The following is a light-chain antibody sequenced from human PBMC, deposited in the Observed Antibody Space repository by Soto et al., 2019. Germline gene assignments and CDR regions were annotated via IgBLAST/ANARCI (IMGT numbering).Light chain of an antibody. CDR3: QHHNNWPPGT. V-gene: IGKV1-39*01. CDR1: QSISSY. CDR2: AAS. Sequence: DIQMTQSPSSLSASVGDRVTITCRASQSISSYLNWYQQKPGKAPKLLIYAASSLQSGVPSRFSGSGSGTDFTLTISSLQSEDFAVYYCQHHNNWPPGTFGQGTKVEIK. J-gene: IGKJ1*01.